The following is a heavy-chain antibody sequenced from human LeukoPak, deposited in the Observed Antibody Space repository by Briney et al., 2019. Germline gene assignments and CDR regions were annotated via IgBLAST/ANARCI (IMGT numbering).Heavy chain of an antibody. CDR1: GFTFDDYA. J-gene: IGHJ6*02. CDR2: ISWNRGSI. Sequence: AGGCLGLSCAASGFTFDDYAMHWARQAPGRGRVYGSGISWNRGSIGYADSVKGRFTITRDNAKNSLYLQMNSLRAEDTAVYYCASLPPGEVVPAATYYGMDVWGQGTTVTVSS. CDR3: ASLPPGEVVPAATYYGMDV. D-gene: IGHD2-2*01. V-gene: IGHV3-9*01.